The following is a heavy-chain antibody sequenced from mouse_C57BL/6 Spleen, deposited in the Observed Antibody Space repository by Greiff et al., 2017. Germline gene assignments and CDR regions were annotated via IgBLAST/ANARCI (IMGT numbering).Heavy chain of an antibody. J-gene: IGHJ2*01. V-gene: IGHV1-55*01. Sequence: QVQLQQSGAELVKPGASVKMSCKASGYTFTSYWITWVKQRPGQGLEWIGDIYPGSGSTNYNEKFKSKATLSVDTSSSTAYMQLSSLTSEDSAVYHCARRIYYSNDYWGQGTTLTVSS. CDR2: IYPGSGST. CDR1: GYTFTSYW. D-gene: IGHD2-5*01. CDR3: ARRIYYSNDY.